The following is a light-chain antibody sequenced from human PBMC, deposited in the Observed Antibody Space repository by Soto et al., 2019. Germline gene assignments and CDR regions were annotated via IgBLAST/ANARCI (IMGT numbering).Light chain of an antibody. Sequence: SCRATGIPARFSGSGSETDFTLTISSLEPEDSAVYYCQQLAATFGQGTRLEIK. J-gene: IGKJ5*01. CDR3: QQLAAT. V-gene: IGKV3-11*01. CDR2: S.